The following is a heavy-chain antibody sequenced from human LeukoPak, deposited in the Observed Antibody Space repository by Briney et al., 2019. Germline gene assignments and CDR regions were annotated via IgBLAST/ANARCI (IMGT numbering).Heavy chain of an antibody. CDR1: GYSFTSYW. D-gene: IGHD6-13*01. J-gene: IGHJ4*02. CDR2: IYPGDSDT. Sequence: GESLKISCKGSGYSFTSYWIGWVRQMPVKGLEWMGSIYPGDSDTKYSPSFQGQVTISADKSISTAYLQWSSLKASDTAIYYCARPTVYSSNLYGGYWGQGTLVTVSS. CDR3: ARPTVYSSNLYGGY. V-gene: IGHV5-51*01.